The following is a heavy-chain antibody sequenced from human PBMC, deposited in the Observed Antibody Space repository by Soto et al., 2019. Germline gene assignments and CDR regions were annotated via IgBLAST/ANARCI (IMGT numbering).Heavy chain of an antibody. CDR1: GGKIVSHD. CDR2: IYYSGST. D-gene: IGHD3-10*01. V-gene: IGHV4-59*08. CDR3: AGQEISGSVDY. Sequence: PSVPKPVTWTVAGGKIVSHDLSWIRQPPGKGLEWIGYIYYSGSTNYNPSLKSRVTISVDTSKNQFSLKLSSVTAADTAVYYCAGQEISGSVDYWGQGTLVTVSS. J-gene: IGHJ4*02.